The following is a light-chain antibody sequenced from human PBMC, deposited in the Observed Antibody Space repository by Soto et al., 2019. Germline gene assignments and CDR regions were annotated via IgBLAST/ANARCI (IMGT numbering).Light chain of an antibody. Sequence: QSVLTQPASVSGSPGQSIAISCTGTSSDVGGFNYVSWYQQHPGKAPKFMIYDVSSRPSGVSDRFSGSKSGNTASLTISGLQAEDEADYYCSSYTTTGTYVFGTGTKLT. V-gene: IGLV2-14*03. CDR3: SSYTTTGTYV. CDR2: DVS. J-gene: IGLJ1*01. CDR1: SSDVGGFNY.